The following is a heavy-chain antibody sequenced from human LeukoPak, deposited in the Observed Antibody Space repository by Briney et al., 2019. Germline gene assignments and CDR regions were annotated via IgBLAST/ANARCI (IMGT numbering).Heavy chain of an antibody. CDR1: GFTFSSYW. V-gene: IGHV3-7*04. J-gene: IGHJ4*02. D-gene: IGHD5-18*01. CDR2: IKQDGSDK. CDR3: SRGPLPVTYSYDY. Sequence: GGSLRLSCAASGFTFSSYWMHWVRQAPGKGLEWVANIKQDGSDKKYVDSVKGRFTITRDNAKNSLYLQMNSLRADDTAVYYCSRGPLPVTYSYDYWGQGTLVTVYS.